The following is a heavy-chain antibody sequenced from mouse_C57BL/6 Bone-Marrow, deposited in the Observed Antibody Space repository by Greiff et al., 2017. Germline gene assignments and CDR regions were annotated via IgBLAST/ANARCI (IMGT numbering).Heavy chain of an antibody. CDR2: ISSGSSTI. CDR3: AKYYYGSSYDYYAMDY. CDR1: GFTFSDYG. D-gene: IGHD1-1*01. V-gene: IGHV5-17*01. Sequence: EVKLMVSGGGLVKPGGSLKLSCAASGFTFSDYGMHWVRQAPEKGLEWVAYISSGSSTIYYADTVKGRFTISIDNAKNTLFLQMTSLRYEDTAMYYCAKYYYGSSYDYYAMDYWGQGTSVTVSS. J-gene: IGHJ4*01.